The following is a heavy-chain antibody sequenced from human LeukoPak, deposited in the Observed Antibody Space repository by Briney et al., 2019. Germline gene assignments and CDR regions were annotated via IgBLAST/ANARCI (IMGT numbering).Heavy chain of an antibody. Sequence: ASVKVSCKASGYSFTGYYMHWVRQAPGQGLEWMGRINHNSGGTNYAQKFQGRVTMTRDTSISTAYVELSRLRSDDTAVYYCARDLRYDSTGYFFDYWGQGTLVTVSS. D-gene: IGHD3-22*01. J-gene: IGHJ4*02. CDR3: ARDLRYDSTGYFFDY. CDR2: INHNSGGT. V-gene: IGHV1-2*06. CDR1: GYSFTGYY.